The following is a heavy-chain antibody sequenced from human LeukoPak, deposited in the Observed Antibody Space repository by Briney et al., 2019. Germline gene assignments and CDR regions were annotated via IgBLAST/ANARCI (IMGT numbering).Heavy chain of an antibody. D-gene: IGHD1-26*01. Sequence: PGGSLRLSCAASGFTFSSYAAHWVRQAPGKGLEWVAVISYDGSNKYYADSMKGRFTISRDNSKSTLYLQMNSLRSEDTAVYYCARDGALSSYYQYFDYWGQGTLVTVSS. V-gene: IGHV3-30-3*01. CDR2: ISYDGSNK. J-gene: IGHJ4*02. CDR1: GFTFSSYA. CDR3: ARDGALSSYYQYFDY.